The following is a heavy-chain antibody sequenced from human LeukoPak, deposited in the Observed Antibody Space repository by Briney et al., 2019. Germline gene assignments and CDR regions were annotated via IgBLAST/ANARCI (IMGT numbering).Heavy chain of an antibody. CDR3: AKVGSAYYYYYMDV. CDR2: IGSSGTYI. V-gene: IGHV3-21*01. Sequence: PGGSLRLSCAASGFTFSTYSMNWVRQAPGKGLEWVSSIGSSGTYIYYADSVKGRFAMSRDNSKNTLSLQMNSLRAEDTAVYYCAKVGSAYYYYYMDVWGKGTTVTVSS. J-gene: IGHJ6*03. CDR1: GFTFSTYS.